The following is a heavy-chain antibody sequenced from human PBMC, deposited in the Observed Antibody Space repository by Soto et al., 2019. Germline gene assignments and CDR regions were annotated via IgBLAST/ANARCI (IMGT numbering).Heavy chain of an antibody. CDR2: ISSNGGTT. CDR3: VRRVSGTYDY. J-gene: IGHJ4*02. V-gene: IGHV3-64*01. CDR1: GFTFSSYD. D-gene: IGHD3-10*01. Sequence: EVQLAESGGGMVQPGGSLRLSCVASGFTFSSYDMHWVRQAPGKGIEYVSSISSNGGTTYYGNSVKGRFTISRDNSKNTLYLQMGSLRAEDMAVYYCVRRVSGTYDYWGQGTLVTVSS.